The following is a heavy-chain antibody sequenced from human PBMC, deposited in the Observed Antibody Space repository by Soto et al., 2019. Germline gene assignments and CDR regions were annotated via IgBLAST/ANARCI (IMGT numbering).Heavy chain of an antibody. Sequence: SVPALVNPTQTLTLTCTFSGFSLSTSGMCVSWIRQPPGKALEWLALIDWDDDKYYSTSLKTRLTISKDTSKNQVVLTMTNMDPVDTATYYCARTKSYYYGSGSYCYYYGMDVWGQGTTVTVSS. CDR1: GFSLSTSGMC. CDR2: IDWDDDK. CDR3: ARTKSYYYGSGSYCYYYGMDV. V-gene: IGHV2-70*01. D-gene: IGHD3-10*01. J-gene: IGHJ6*02.